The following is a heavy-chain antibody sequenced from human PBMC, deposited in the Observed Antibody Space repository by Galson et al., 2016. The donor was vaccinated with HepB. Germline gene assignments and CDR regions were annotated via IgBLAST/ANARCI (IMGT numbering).Heavy chain of an antibody. J-gene: IGHJ4*02. CDR2: TYYGRDN. D-gene: IGHD3-16*01. CDR3: GTYLEGHGGTGY. Sequence: TLSLTCTVSGASLGVRGYHWAWIRQPTGKGLEWMAHTYYGRDNRYNPSLKGRVTLSTDTSTNEMSLTLTSVTAADTALYYCGTYLEGHGGTGYWGQGTPVVVSS. CDR1: GASLGVRGYH. V-gene: IGHV4-61*08.